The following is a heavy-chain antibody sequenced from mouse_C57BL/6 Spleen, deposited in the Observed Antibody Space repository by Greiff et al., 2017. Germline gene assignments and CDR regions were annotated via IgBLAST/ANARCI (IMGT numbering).Heavy chain of an antibody. V-gene: IGHV1-22*01. CDR3: ARDGYYDYYAMDY. Sequence: VQLKQSGPELVKPGASVKMSCKASGYTFTDYNMHWVKQSHGKSLEWIGYINPNNGGTSYNQKFKGKATLTVNKSSSTAYMELRSLTSEDSAVYYCARDGYYDYYAMDYWGQGTSVTVSS. CDR2: INPNNGGT. J-gene: IGHJ4*01. D-gene: IGHD2-3*01. CDR1: GYTFTDYN.